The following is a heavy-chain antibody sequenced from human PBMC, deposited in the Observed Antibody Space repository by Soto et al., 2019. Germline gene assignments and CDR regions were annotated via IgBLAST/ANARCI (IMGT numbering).Heavy chain of an antibody. V-gene: IGHV3-21*01. J-gene: IGHJ5*02. CDR2: ISSSSSYI. D-gene: IGHD3-10*01. CDR1: GFTFSSYS. Sequence: GGSLRLSCAASGFTFSSYSMNWVRQAPGKGLEWVSSISSSSSYIYYADSVKGRFTISRDNAKNSLYLQMNSLRAEDTAVYYCARDRSIYYYGSGSWFDPWGQGTLVTVSS. CDR3: ARDRSIYYYGSGSWFDP.